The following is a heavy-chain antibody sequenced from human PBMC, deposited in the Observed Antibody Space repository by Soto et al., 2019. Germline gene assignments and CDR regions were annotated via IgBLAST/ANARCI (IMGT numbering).Heavy chain of an antibody. CDR1: GGSISSSSYY. D-gene: IGHD4-17*01. CDR3: ASGYGDYLFDY. CDR2: IYYSGST. Sequence: SETLSLTCTVSGGSISSSSYYWGWIRQPPGKGLEWIGSIYYSGSTYYNPSLKSRVTISVDTSKNQFSLKLSPVTAADTAAYYCASGYGDYLFDYWGQGTLVTVSS. V-gene: IGHV4-39*01. J-gene: IGHJ4*02.